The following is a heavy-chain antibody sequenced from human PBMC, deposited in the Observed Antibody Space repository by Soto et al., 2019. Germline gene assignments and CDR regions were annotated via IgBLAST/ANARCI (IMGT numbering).Heavy chain of an antibody. CDR3: ARDLQQQLVPYYYYGMDV. D-gene: IGHD6-13*01. V-gene: IGHV1-18*01. CDR2: ISAYNGNT. Sequence: QVQLVQSGAEVKKPGASVKVSCKASGYTFTSYGISWVRQAPGQGLEWMRWISAYNGNTNYAQKLQGRVTMTTDTSTSAAYMELRSLRSDDTAVYYCARDLQQQLVPYYYYGMDVWGQGTTVTVSS. J-gene: IGHJ6*02. CDR1: GYTFTSYG.